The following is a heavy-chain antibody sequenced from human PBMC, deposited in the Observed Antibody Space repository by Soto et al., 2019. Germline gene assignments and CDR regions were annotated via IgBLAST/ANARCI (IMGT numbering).Heavy chain of an antibody. CDR1: GFTFSSYG. CDR2: ISYDGTNK. Sequence: GGSLRLSCAASGFTFSSYGMHWVRQAPGKGLGWVAVISYDGTNKYYADSVKGRFTISRDNSKNTLYVQMNSLRGEDTAVYYCAKDHSEEQQLVNWFDPWGQGTLVTVSS. J-gene: IGHJ5*02. CDR3: AKDHSEEQQLVNWFDP. V-gene: IGHV3-30*18. D-gene: IGHD6-13*01.